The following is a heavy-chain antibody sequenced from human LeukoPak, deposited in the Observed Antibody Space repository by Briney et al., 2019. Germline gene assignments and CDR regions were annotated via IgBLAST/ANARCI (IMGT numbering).Heavy chain of an antibody. CDR2: IYTSGST. Sequence: SETLSLTCTVSGGSISSYYWSWIRQPAGKGLEWIGRIYTSGSTNYNPSLKSRVTMSVDTSRNQFSLKLSSVTAADTAVYYCARDGEYDFWSGPHSGWFDPWGQGTLVTVSS. CDR1: GGSISSYY. V-gene: IGHV4-4*07. J-gene: IGHJ5*02. D-gene: IGHD3-3*01. CDR3: ARDGEYDFWSGPHSGWFDP.